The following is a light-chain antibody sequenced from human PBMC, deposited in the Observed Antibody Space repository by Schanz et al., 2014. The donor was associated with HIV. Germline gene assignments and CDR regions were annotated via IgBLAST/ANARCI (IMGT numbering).Light chain of an antibody. Sequence: QSVLTQPPSASGTPGQRVTISCSGSSSNIGSNYVYWYQQLPGTAPKLLVYSDDRRPSGVPDRFSGSKSGTSASLAISGLHSEDEADYHCAAWDDSLNGWVFGGGTKVTVL. J-gene: IGLJ2*01. CDR2: SDD. V-gene: IGLV1-44*01. CDR1: SSNIGSNY. CDR3: AAWDDSLNGWV.